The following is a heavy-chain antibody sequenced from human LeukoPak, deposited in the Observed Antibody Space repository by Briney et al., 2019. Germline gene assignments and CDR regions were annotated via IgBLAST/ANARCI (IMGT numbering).Heavy chain of an antibody. D-gene: IGHD3-3*01. J-gene: IGHJ6*03. CDR2: MNPNSGNT. Sequence: ASVTVSCKASGYTFTSYDINWVRQATGQGLEWMGWMNPNSGNTGYAQKFQGRVTMTRNTSISTAYMELSSLGSEDTAVYYCARVSGGLRFLEWVGYMDVWGKGTTVTVSS. V-gene: IGHV1-8*01. CDR3: ARVSGGLRFLEWVGYMDV. CDR1: GYTFTSYD.